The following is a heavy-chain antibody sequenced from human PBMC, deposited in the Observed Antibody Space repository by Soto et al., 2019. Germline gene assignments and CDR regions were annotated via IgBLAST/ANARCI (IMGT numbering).Heavy chain of an antibody. CDR3: ARLLDSSGYADY. Sequence: PGGSLRLSCAASGFTFSDYYMSWIRQAPGKGLEWVSYISSSSSYTNYADSVKGRFTISRDNAKNSLYLQMNSLRAEDTAVYYCARLLDSSGYADYWGQGTLVTVSS. V-gene: IGHV3-11*06. CDR1: GFTFSDYY. J-gene: IGHJ4*02. CDR2: ISSSSSYT. D-gene: IGHD3-22*01.